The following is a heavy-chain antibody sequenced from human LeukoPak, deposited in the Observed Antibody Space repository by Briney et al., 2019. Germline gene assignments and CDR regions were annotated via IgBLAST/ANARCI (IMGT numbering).Heavy chain of an antibody. J-gene: IGHJ4*02. CDR3: ARVGSGRDGYNFVDLGRYYFDQ. V-gene: IGHV4-34*01. CDR2: INHSGST. D-gene: IGHD5-12*01. Sequence: SETLSLTCAVYGGSFSGYYWSWIRQPPGKGLEWIGEINHSGSTNYNPSLKSRVTISVDTPKNQFSLKLSSVTAADTAVYYCARVGSGRDGYNFVDLGRYYFDQWGQGTLVTVSS. CDR1: GGSFSGYY.